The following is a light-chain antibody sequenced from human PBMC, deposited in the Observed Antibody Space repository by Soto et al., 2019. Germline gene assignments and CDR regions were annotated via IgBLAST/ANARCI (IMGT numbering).Light chain of an antibody. CDR1: QSVSRS. CDR3: QQYSNWPPFT. CDR2: GAS. Sequence: EIVMTQSPATLSVSPGERVTLSCRASQSVSRSLAWYQQKPGQAPRLLIYGASTRATGIPARFSGSGSGTEFTLTISSLQSEDFAVYYCQQYSNWPPFTFGPGTKVDSK. V-gene: IGKV3-15*01. J-gene: IGKJ3*01.